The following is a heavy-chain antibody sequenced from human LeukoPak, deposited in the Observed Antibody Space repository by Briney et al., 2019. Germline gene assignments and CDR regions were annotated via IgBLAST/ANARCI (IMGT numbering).Heavy chain of an antibody. J-gene: IGHJ5*02. CDR1: GGSISSYY. CDR3: ARDGGYSYPNWFDP. D-gene: IGHD5-18*01. V-gene: IGHV4-59*01. CDR2: IYYSGST. Sequence: SETPSLTCTVSGGSISSYYWSWIRQPPGKGLEWIGYIYYSGSTNYNPSLKSRVTVSVDTSKNQFSLKLSSVTAADTAVCYCARDGGYSYPNWFDPWGQGTLVTVSS.